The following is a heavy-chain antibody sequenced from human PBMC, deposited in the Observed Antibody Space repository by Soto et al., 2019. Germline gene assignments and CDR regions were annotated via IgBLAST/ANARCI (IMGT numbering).Heavy chain of an antibody. CDR1: GGSISSYY. CDR2: IYYSGST. CDR3: ARAWLMLEPRYNWFDP. Sequence: SETLSLTCTVSGGSISSYYWSWIRQPPGKGLEWIGYIYYSGSTNYNPSLKSRVTISVDTSKNQFSLKLSSVTAADTAVYYCARAWLMLEPRYNWFDPWGQGTLVTVSS. D-gene: IGHD1-1*01. J-gene: IGHJ5*02. V-gene: IGHV4-59*01.